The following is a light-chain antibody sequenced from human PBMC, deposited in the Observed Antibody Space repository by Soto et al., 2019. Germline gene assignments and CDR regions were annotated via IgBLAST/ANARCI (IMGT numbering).Light chain of an antibody. Sequence: DFQMTQSPSSLSASVGDRVTITCRASQSFSTYLAWYQQKPGKVPNLLXXGIXTLQSGVPSRFSGSGYGTEFTLTISNLQPEDVATYYCQKYNTAPLTFGGGTKVDIK. CDR1: QSFSTY. CDR3: QKYNTAPLT. J-gene: IGKJ4*01. V-gene: IGKV1-27*01. CDR2: GIX.